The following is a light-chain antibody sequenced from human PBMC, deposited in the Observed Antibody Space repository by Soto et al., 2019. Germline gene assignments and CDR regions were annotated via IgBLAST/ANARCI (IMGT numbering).Light chain of an antibody. J-gene: IGLJ1*01. CDR1: SSDVGGYKY. CDR2: DVS. Sequence: QSVLTQPASVSGSPGQSITISCTGTSSDVGGYKYVSWYQQHPGKAPKLMIYDVSNRPSGVSDRFSGSKSGNTASLTISGLQAEDEADYCCSSYTGSSSSYVFGIGTKVTVL. CDR3: SSYTGSSSSYV. V-gene: IGLV2-14*03.